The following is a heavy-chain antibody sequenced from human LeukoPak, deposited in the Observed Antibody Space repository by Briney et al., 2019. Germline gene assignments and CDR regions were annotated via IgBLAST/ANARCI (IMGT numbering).Heavy chain of an antibody. D-gene: IGHD6-19*01. CDR3: ASFYSPTYSSGWYGNAFDI. CDR2: INHSGST. V-gene: IGHV4-34*01. J-gene: IGHJ3*02. Sequence: SETLSLTCAVYGGSFSGYYWSWIRQPPGKGLEWIGEINHSGSTYYNPSLKSRVTISVDTSKNQFSLKLSSVTAADTAVYYCASFYSPTYSSGWYGNAFDIWGQGTMVTVSS. CDR1: GGSFSGYY.